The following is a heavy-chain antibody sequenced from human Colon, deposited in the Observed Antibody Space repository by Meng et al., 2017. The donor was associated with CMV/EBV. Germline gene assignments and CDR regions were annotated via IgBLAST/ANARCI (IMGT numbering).Heavy chain of an antibody. D-gene: IGHD4-11*01. V-gene: IGHV3-23*01. J-gene: IGHJ4*02. Sequence: GESLKISCAASGFTFDTYSMNWVRQAPGKGLEWVSIIGGSGASTYYANSVKGRFTISRDNSKNTVYLQMNSLRADDTALYYCAKDAQDYSNFFDFWGQGTLVTVSS. CDR3: AKDAQDYSNFFDF. CDR1: GFTFDTYS. CDR2: IGGSGAST.